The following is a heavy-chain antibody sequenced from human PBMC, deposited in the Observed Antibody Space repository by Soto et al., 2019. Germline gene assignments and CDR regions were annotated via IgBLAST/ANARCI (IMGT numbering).Heavy chain of an antibody. CDR1: GGSFSGYY. V-gene: IGHV4-34*01. J-gene: IGHJ6*02. D-gene: IGHD3-10*01. CDR3: ARVIQVRGVPFYYYYGMDV. Sequence: LSLTCAVYGGSFSGYYWSWIRQPPGKGLEWIGEINHSGSTNYNPSLKSRVTISVDTSKNQFSLKLSSVTAADTAVYYCARVIQVRGVPFYYYYGMDVWGQGTTVTVSS. CDR2: INHSGST.